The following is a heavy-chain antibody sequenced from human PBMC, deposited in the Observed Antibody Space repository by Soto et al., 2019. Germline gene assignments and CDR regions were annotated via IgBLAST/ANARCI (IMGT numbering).Heavy chain of an antibody. D-gene: IGHD3-10*01. CDR2: IKQDGSEK. V-gene: IGHV3-7*01. J-gene: IGHJ4*02. Sequence: EVQLVESGGGLVQPGGSLRLSCAASGFTFSSYWMSWVRQAPGKGLEWVANIKQDGSEKYYVDSVKGRFTISRDNAKNSLYLQMNSLRAEDTAVYYCARGLLWFGELLENFDYWGQGTLVTFSS. CDR3: ARGLLWFGELLENFDY. CDR1: GFTFSSYW.